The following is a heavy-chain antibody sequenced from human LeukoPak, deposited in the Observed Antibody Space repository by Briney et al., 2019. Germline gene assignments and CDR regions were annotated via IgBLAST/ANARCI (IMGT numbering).Heavy chain of an antibody. V-gene: IGHV4-28*06. D-gene: IGHD6-13*01. CDR1: GYSISSSNW. J-gene: IGHJ4*02. CDR3: ARKIASVGYFDY. CDR2: IYYSGTT. Sequence: SETLSLTCAVSGYSISSSNWWGWIRQPPGKGLEWIGYIYYSGTTNYNPSLKSRVTMSVDTSKNQFSLKLSSVTALDTAVYYCARKIASVGYFDYWGQGTLVTVS.